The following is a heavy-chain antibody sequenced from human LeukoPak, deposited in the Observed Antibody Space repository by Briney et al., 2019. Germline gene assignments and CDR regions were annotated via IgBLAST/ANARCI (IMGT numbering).Heavy chain of an antibody. Sequence: GGSLRLSCAASGFTFSSYGMHWVRQAPGKGLEWVAVISYDGSNKYYADSVKGRFTISRDNSKNTLYLQMNSLRAEDTAVYYCAKDDCSSTSCYMGDYWGQGTLVTVSS. D-gene: IGHD2-2*02. CDR1: GFTFSSYG. V-gene: IGHV3-30*18. J-gene: IGHJ4*02. CDR2: ISYDGSNK. CDR3: AKDDCSSTSCYMGDY.